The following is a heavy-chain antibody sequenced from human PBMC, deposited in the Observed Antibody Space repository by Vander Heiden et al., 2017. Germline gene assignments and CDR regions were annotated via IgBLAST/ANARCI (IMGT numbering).Heavy chain of an antibody. CDR2: ISAKNGDT. J-gene: IGHJ6*02. V-gene: IGHV1-18*01. Sequence: QVQLVQSGAEVGKPGASVKVSCKASGYTFRSFGLSWVRQAPGQGLEWMGRISAKNGDTEYAQKLQGRVTMTTDTSTSTAYMELRSLRSDDTAVYYCARDYGFSDGFRYYYYGMDVWGRGTTVTVSS. CDR1: GYTFRSFG. D-gene: IGHD3-10*01. CDR3: ARDYGFSDGFRYYYYGMDV.